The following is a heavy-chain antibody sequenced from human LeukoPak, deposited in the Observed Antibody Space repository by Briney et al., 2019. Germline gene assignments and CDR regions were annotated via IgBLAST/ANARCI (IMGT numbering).Heavy chain of an antibody. CDR1: GGSISSYY. CDR2: IVYSGST. Sequence: PSDTLSLTCSVSGGSISSYYWSWIRQPPGKGLEWIGHIVYSGSTKYNPSLKSRVTMSLDMSESQFSLKLSSVTAADTAVYYCAGTTTYNGRFDYWGQGTLVTVSS. V-gene: IGHV4-59*07. D-gene: IGHD2/OR15-2a*01. J-gene: IGHJ4*02. CDR3: AGTTTYNGRFDY.